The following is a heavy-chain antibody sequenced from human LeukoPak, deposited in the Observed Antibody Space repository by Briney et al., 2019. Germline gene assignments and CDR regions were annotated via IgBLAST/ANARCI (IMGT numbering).Heavy chain of an antibody. CDR3: VRDWGYDSSGYWQKYFDT. V-gene: IGHV3-23*01. CDR1: GFTFSSDA. CDR2: ISGSGGRT. J-gene: IGHJ4*02. D-gene: IGHD3-22*01. Sequence: PGGSLRLSCAASGFTFSSDAMSWVRQAPGKGLEWVSAISGSGGRTHYADSVKGRFTISRDNAKNTVYLQMNSLRAEDTAVYYCVRDWGYDSSGYWQKYFDTWGQGTLVTVSS.